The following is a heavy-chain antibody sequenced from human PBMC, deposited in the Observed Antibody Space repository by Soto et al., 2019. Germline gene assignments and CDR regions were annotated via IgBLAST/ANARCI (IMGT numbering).Heavy chain of an antibody. CDR1: GYAFTTYG. Sequence: QVHLVQSGAEVKKPGASVKVSCKGSGYAFTTYGIAWVRQAPGQGLEWMGWISAHNGNTNYAQKLQGRVTVTRDTSTSTAYMELRSLRSDDTAVYYCARGRDGDYWGQGALVTVSS. V-gene: IGHV1-18*01. D-gene: IGHD6-6*01. CDR3: ARGRDGDY. CDR2: ISAHNGNT. J-gene: IGHJ4*02.